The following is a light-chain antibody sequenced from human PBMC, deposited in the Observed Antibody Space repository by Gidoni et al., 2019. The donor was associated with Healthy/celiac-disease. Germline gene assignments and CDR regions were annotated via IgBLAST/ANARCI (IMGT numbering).Light chain of an antibody. V-gene: IGKV4-1*01. CDR1: QSVLYSSNNKNY. CDR2: WAS. CDR3: QQYYSTPRT. Sequence: DSLAVSLGERATINCKSSQSVLYSSNNKNYLAWYQQKPGQPPKLLIYWASTRESGVPDRFSGSGSGTDFTLTISSLQAEDVAVYYCQQYYSTPRTFXQXTKVEIK. J-gene: IGKJ1*01.